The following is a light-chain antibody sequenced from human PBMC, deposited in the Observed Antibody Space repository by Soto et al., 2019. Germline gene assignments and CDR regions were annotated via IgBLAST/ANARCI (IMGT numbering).Light chain of an antibody. V-gene: IGKV3-20*01. CDR3: QQYDISPLT. J-gene: IGKJ4*01. CDR1: QSVSSSH. Sequence: EIVLTQSPGTLSLSPGERATLSCRASQSVSSSHLAWYQQKPGQAPRRLFYGASSRATGIPDRFSGSGSGTDFTLTISRLETEEFAIYFCQQYDISPLTFGGGTKVEIK. CDR2: GAS.